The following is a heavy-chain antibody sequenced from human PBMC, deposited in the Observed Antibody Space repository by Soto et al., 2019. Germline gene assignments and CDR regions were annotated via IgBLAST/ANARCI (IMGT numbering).Heavy chain of an antibody. V-gene: IGHV4-30-4*01. J-gene: IGHJ5*02. D-gene: IGHD2-21*02. CDR2: VYYTGST. Sequence: PSLTCTVSGASIRSTDYYWSWIRQAPGKGLEWIGYVYYTGSTYYNPSLMSRLTISVDTSKNQFSLKLTSVTAAETAVYYCVRTARQGAVAPHWFDRWGQGTQVTVSS. CDR3: VRTARQGAVAPHWFDR. CDR1: GASIRSTDYY.